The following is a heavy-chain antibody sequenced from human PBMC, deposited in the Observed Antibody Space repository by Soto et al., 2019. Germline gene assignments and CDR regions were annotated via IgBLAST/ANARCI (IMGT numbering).Heavy chain of an antibody. CDR3: WRNDGDDSTNF. V-gene: IGHV1-18*04. CDR2: IASHDGST. D-gene: IGHD3-22*01. CDR1: GYTFTSYG. Sequence: GASVKVSCKASGYTFTSYGLNWVRRAPGQGLEWMGRIASHDGSTVSAQSFQGRLTLTRDTFTNTAYLELGALTSDDTGLYFCWRNDGDDSTNFWGQGXLVTVYS. J-gene: IGHJ4*02.